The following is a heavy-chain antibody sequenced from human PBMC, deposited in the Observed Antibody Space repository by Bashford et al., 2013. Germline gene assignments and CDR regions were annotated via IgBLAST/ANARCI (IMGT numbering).Heavy chain of an antibody. J-gene: IGHJ5*02. CDR1: GDSISTSNY. D-gene: IGHD1-26*01. CDR2: IHHTGST. Sequence: SETLSLTCAVSGDSISTSNYWSWVRQSPGKGLEWIGEIHHTGSTNYNPSLRSRVTISLDKSKNQFSLNLNSVTAADTAVYYCARGEWELAPFDPWGQGTLVTVSS. CDR3: ARGEWELAPFDP. V-gene: IGHV4-4*02.